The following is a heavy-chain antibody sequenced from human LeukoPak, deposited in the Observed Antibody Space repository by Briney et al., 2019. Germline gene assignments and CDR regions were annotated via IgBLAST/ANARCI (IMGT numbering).Heavy chain of an antibody. V-gene: IGHV4-39*01. CDR3: ANWTEDYYYYGMDV. Sequence: PSETLSLTCTVSGGSISSSNYYWGWIRQPPGKSLEWIATIYYSGSTYYNPSLKSRVTISVDTSKNQFSLKLSSVTAADTTVYYCANWTEDYYYYGMDVWGQGTTVTVSS. CDR2: IYYSGST. D-gene: IGHD1-1*01. J-gene: IGHJ6*02. CDR1: GGSISSSNYY.